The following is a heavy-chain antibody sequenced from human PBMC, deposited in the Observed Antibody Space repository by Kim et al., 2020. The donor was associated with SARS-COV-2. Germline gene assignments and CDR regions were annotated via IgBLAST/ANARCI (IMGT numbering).Heavy chain of an antibody. CDR1: GYSFTSYW. CDR2: IYPGDSDT. J-gene: IGHJ6*02. Sequence: GESLKISCKGSGYSFTSYWIGWVRQMPGKGLEWMGIIYPGDSDTRYSPSFQGQVTISADKSISTAYLQWSSLKASDTAMYYCARREYSSSWYGLYGMDVWGQGTTVTVSS. V-gene: IGHV5-51*01. D-gene: IGHD6-13*01. CDR3: ARREYSSSWYGLYGMDV.